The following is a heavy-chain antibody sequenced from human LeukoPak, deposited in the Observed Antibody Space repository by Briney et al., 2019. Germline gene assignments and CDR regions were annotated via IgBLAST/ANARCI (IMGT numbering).Heavy chain of an antibody. CDR3: AKGSGYYQVYFDY. CDR2: IWYDGSNK. Sequence: GGSLRLSCAASGFTFSSYGMHWVRQAPGKGLEWVAVIWYDGSNKYYADSVKGRFTISRDNSKNTLYLQMNSLRAEDTAVYYCAKGSGYYQVYFDYWGQGTLVSVSS. V-gene: IGHV3-33*06. J-gene: IGHJ4*02. D-gene: IGHD3-22*01. CDR1: GFTFSSYG.